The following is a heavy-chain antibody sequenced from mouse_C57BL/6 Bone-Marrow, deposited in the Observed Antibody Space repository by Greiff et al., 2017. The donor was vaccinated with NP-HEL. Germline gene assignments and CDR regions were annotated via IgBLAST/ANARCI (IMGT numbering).Heavy chain of an antibody. CDR2: IRSKSNNYAT. CDR3: VRHGLLYQYFDV. D-gene: IGHD2-1*01. CDR1: GFSFNTYA. Sequence: EVKVVESGGGLVQPKGSLKLSCAASGFSFNTYAMNWVRQAPGKGLEWVARIRSKSNNYATYYDDSVKDRFTISRDDSESMLYLQMNNLKTEDTAMYYCVRHGLLYQYFDVWGTGTTVTVSS. V-gene: IGHV10-1*01. J-gene: IGHJ1*03.